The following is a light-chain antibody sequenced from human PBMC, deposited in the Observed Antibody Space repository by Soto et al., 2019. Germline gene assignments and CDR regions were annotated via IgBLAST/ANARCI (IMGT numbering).Light chain of an antibody. J-gene: IGLJ3*02. CDR2: EVN. CDR3: PSLTNKHPPG. Sequence: QSALTQPASVSGSPGQSITISCTGTSSDVGGYNYVSWYQQHPGKAPKLMIYEVNNRPSGVSNRFSGSKSGNTASLTISGLQAGGEACYYRPSLTNKHPPGFGGGTKVTVL. CDR1: SSDVGGYNY. V-gene: IGLV2-14*01.